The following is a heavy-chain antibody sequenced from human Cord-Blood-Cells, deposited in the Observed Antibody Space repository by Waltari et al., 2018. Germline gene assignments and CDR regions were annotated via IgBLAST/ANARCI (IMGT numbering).Heavy chain of an antibody. CDR3: ATLHDDYYDFWSGYYNSWAGTMDV. Sequence: QVQLVESGGGVVQPGRSLRLSCAASGFTFSSYGMHWVRQAPGKGLEWVAVISYDGSNKYYADSVKGRFTISRDNSKNTLYLQMNSLRAEDTAVYYCATLHDDYYDFWSGYYNSWAGTMDVWGQGP. D-gene: IGHD3-3*01. CDR2: ISYDGSNK. V-gene: IGHV3-30*03. CDR1: GFTFSSYG. J-gene: IGHJ6*02.